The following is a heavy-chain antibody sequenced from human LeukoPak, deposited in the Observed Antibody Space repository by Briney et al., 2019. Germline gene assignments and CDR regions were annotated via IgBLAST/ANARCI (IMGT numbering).Heavy chain of an antibody. CDR2: IKGDGSEK. J-gene: IGHJ4*02. V-gene: IGHV3-7*01. D-gene: IGHD3-3*01. Sequence: PGGSLRLSCAASGFTFSSYWMTWVRQAPGKGLEWVGNIKGDGSEKYYVDSVKGRFTISRDNAKNSLYLQMNSLRAEDTAVYYCAREFRFLEDYWGQGTLVTVSS. CDR3: AREFRFLEDY. CDR1: GFTFSSYW.